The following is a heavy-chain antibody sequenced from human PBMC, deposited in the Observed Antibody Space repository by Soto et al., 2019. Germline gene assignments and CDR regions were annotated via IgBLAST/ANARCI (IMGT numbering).Heavy chain of an antibody. CDR1: GYTFTSYD. CDR2: MNPNSGNT. J-gene: IGHJ6*03. D-gene: IGHD2-2*01. Sequence: QVQLVQSGAEVKKPGASVKVSCKASGYTFTSYDINWVRQATGQGLEWMGWMNPNSGNTGYAQKFQGRVTMTRNTSISTAYMELSSLRAEDTAVYYCARGLSGPCPSCYAYYYDMDVWGKGTTVTVSS. V-gene: IGHV1-8*01. CDR3: ARGLSGPCPSCYAYYYDMDV.